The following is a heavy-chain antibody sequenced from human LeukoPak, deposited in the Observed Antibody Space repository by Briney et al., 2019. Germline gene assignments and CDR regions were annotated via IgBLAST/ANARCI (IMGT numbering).Heavy chain of an antibody. D-gene: IGHD6-19*01. CDR1: GGSISSSY. CDR3: ARARYSRAWYASDI. V-gene: IGHV4-59*01. CDR2: IFYTGST. Sequence: SETLSLTCTVSGGSISSSYWSWIRQPPGKGLEWVGYIFYTGSTDYNPSLKSRVTISVDTSKNQFSLKVNSVTAADTAVYYCARARYSRAWYASDIWGQGTVVTVSA. J-gene: IGHJ3*02.